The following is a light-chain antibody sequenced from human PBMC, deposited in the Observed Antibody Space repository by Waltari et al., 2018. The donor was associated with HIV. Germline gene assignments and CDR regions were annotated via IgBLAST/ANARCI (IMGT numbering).Light chain of an antibody. CDR3: QQSYSAPRT. CDR1: QSISSY. Sequence: DIQMTQSPSSLSASVGDRVTLTCRASQSISSYLNWYQQKPGKAPKLLIYAASSLQSGVPSRFSASGSGTDFTLTISSLQPEDFATYSCQQSYSAPRTFGQGTKVEIK. CDR2: AAS. V-gene: IGKV1-39*01. J-gene: IGKJ1*01.